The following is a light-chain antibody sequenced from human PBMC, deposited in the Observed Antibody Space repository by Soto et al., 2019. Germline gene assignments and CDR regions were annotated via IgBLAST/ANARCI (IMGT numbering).Light chain of an antibody. Sequence: QSVLTQPASVSGSPGQSITISCTGTSSDVGGYNYVSWYQQQSGKAPKLMIHEVSNRPSGVSNRFYGSKSGNTASLTISGLQPEDEADYYCSSYTSSRAYVFGIGTKVTVL. V-gene: IGLV2-14*01. J-gene: IGLJ1*01. CDR2: EVS. CDR3: SSYTSSRAYV. CDR1: SSDVGGYNY.